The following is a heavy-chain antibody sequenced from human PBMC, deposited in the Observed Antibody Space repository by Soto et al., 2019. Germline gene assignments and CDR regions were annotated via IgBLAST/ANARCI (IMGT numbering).Heavy chain of an antibody. V-gene: IGHV3-30-3*01. CDR2: ISYDGSNK. Sequence: QVQLVESGGGVVQPGRSLRLSCAASGFTFSSYAMHWVRQAPGKGLEWVAVISYDGSNKYYADSVKGRFTISRDNSKNTLYLQMNSLRAEGTAVYYCARVCCRRVAAAGTGRYDYWGQGTLVTVSS. D-gene: IGHD6-13*01. J-gene: IGHJ4*02. CDR1: GFTFSSYA. CDR3: ARVCCRRVAAAGTGRYDY.